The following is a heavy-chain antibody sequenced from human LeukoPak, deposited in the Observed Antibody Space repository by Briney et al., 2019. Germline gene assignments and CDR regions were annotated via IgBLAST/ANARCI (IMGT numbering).Heavy chain of an antibody. V-gene: IGHV4-59*01. CDR1: GASISRYF. CDR3: ARAPDYDGNLDY. D-gene: IGHD4-23*01. CDR2: IHYSGDT. Sequence: SETLSLTCTVSGASISRYFWSWIRQPPGKGLEWIGYIHYSGDTNYNPSLKSRVTISVDTSKNQFSLRLTSVTAADTAVYYCARAPDYDGNLDYWGQGTLVTVSS. J-gene: IGHJ4*02.